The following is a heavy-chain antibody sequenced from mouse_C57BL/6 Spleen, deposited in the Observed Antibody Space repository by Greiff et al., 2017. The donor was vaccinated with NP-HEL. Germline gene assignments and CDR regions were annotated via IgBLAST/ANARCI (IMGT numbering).Heavy chain of an antibody. CDR1: GFSLTSYA. CDR3: AREITTVVATEDYYAMDY. V-gene: IGHV2-9-1*01. D-gene: IGHD1-1*01. Sequence: VQLVESGPGLVAPSQSLSITCTVSGFSLTSYAISWVRQPPGKGLEWLGVIWTGGGTNYNSALKSRLSISKDNSKSQVFLKMNSLQTDDTARYYCAREITTVVATEDYYAMDYWGQGTSVTVSS. CDR2: IWTGGGT. J-gene: IGHJ4*01.